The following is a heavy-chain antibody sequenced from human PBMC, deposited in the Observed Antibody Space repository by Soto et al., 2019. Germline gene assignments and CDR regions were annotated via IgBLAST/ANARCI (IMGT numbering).Heavy chain of an antibody. D-gene: IGHD5-12*01. J-gene: IGHJ6*02. CDR3: AKDGEMANTYYYYYGMDV. CDR2: ISGSGGGT. V-gene: IGHV3-23*01. Sequence: PGGSLRLSCAASGFTFSSYAMSWVRQAPGKGLEWVSVISGSGGGTYNADSVKGRFTISRDNSKNTLYLQMNSLRVEDTAVYYCAKDGEMANTYYYYYGMDVWGQGTTVTVSS. CDR1: GFTFSSYA.